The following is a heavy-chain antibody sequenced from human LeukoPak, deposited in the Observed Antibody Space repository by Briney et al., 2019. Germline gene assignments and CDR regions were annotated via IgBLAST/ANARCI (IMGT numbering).Heavy chain of an antibody. D-gene: IGHD3-3*01. V-gene: IGHV4-34*01. J-gene: IGHJ4*02. CDR2: INHSGST. Sequence: SETLSPTCAVYGGSFSGYYWSWIRQPPGKGLEWIGEINHSGSTNYNPSLKSRVTISVDTSKNQFSLKLSSVTAADTAVYYCARGRPTTNYDFWSGYPKPIDYWGQGTLVTVSS. CDR3: ARGRPTTNYDFWSGYPKPIDY. CDR1: GGSFSGYY.